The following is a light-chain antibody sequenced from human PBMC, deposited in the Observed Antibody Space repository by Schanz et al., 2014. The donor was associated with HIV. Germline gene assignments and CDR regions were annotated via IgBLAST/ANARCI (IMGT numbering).Light chain of an antibody. CDR1: SMAFSSSNF. Sequence: QSALTQPTSVSGSPGQSITISCTGASMAFSSSNFVSWYQQHPGEAPRLIIYDVTSRPSGVSTRFSASKFGDTASLTISGLQAEDEADYYCSSYAATSNVLFGGGTKVTVL. J-gene: IGLJ3*02. CDR2: DVT. V-gene: IGLV2-14*03. CDR3: SSYAATSNVL.